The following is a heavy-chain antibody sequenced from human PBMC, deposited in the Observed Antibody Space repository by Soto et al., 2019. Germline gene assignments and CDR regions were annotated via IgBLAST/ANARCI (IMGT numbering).Heavy chain of an antibody. D-gene: IGHD6-6*01. CDR3: ARDAAKSSSFSDYYYGMDV. V-gene: IGHV4-59*01. J-gene: IGHJ6*02. Sequence: SETLSLTCTVSGGSISSYYWSWIRQPPGKGLEWIGYIYYSGSTNYNPSLKSRVTISVDTSKNQFSLKLSSVTAADTAVYYCARDAAKSSSFSDYYYGMDVWGQGTTVTVSS. CDR1: GGSISSYY. CDR2: IYYSGST.